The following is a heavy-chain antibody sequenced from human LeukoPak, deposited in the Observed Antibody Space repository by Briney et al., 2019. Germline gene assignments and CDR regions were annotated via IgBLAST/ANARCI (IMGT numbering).Heavy chain of an antibody. CDR1: GFTFSSYW. Sequence: GGSLRLSCAASGFTFSSYWMHWVRQAPGKGLVWVSRINTDGSSTTYADSVKGRFTISRDNSKNALYLQMNSLRAEDTAIYYCAKAYSSSWPFDHWGQGTLVTVSS. CDR3: AKAYSSSWPFDH. D-gene: IGHD6-13*01. CDR2: INTDGSST. V-gene: IGHV3-74*01. J-gene: IGHJ4*02.